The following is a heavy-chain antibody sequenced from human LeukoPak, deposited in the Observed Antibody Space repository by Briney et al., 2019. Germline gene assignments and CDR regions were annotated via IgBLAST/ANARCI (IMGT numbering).Heavy chain of an antibody. CDR3: AREVGRRNTAMVDY. CDR1: GYTFTSYD. V-gene: IGHV1-8*01. J-gene: IGHJ4*02. D-gene: IGHD5-18*01. Sequence: GASVKVSCKASGYTFTSYDINWVRQATGQGLEWMGWMNPNSGNTGYAQKFQGRVTMTRNTSISTAYMELSSLRSEDTAVYYCAREVGRRNTAMVDYWGQGTLVTVSS. CDR2: MNPNSGNT.